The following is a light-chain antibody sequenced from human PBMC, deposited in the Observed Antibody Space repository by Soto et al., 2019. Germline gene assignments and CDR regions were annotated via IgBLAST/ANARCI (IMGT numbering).Light chain of an antibody. V-gene: IGLV2-14*01. Sequence: QSVLTQPASVSGSPGQSITISCTGTSSDVGAYDYVSWYQQHPGKVPKLMIYDVSNRPSGVSDRFSGSKSGNTASLTISGLQAEDEAEYYCNSYAGSSAPYVFGTGTKLTVL. CDR3: NSYAGSSAPYV. CDR1: SSDVGAYDY. J-gene: IGLJ1*01. CDR2: DVS.